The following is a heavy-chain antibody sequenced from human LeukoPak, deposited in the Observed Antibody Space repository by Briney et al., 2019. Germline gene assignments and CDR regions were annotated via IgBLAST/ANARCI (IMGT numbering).Heavy chain of an antibody. CDR1: GGSISSYY. J-gene: IGHJ4*02. D-gene: IGHD5-18*01. V-gene: IGHV4-59*01. CDR2: IYYSGST. CDR3: ARDRSGGYSYD. Sequence: PSETLSLTCTVSGGSISSYYWSWIRQPPGKGLEWIGYIYYSGSTNYNPSLESRVTISVDTSKNQFSLKLSSVTAADTAVYYCARDRSGGYSYDWGQGTLVTVSS.